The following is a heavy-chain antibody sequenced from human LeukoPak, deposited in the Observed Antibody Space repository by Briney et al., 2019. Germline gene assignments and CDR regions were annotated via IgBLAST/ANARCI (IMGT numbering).Heavy chain of an antibody. D-gene: IGHD6-19*01. V-gene: IGHV3-48*03. Sequence: PGGSLRLSCAASGFTFSSYEMNWVRQAPGKGLEWISYISTSGSSINYADSVKGRFTISRDNAKNSLYLQMNSLRAEDTAVYYCARTDSGWYSPPGYWGQGTLVIVSS. CDR2: ISTSGSSI. CDR3: ARTDSGWYSPPGY. CDR1: GFTFSSYE. J-gene: IGHJ4*02.